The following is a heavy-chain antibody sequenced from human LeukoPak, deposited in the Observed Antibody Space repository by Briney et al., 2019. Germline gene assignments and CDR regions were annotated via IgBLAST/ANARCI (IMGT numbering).Heavy chain of an antibody. D-gene: IGHD6-13*01. CDR1: GGSISSYY. J-gene: IGHJ6*03. Sequence: SETLSLTCNVSGGSISSYYWSWIRQPAGKGLEWIGRIYTSGSTNYNPSLKSLVTMSVDTSKSQFSLKLSSVTAADTAVYYCARTGIEEYYYYMDVWGKGTTVTVSS. CDR2: IYTSGST. V-gene: IGHV4-4*07. CDR3: ARTGIEEYYYYMDV.